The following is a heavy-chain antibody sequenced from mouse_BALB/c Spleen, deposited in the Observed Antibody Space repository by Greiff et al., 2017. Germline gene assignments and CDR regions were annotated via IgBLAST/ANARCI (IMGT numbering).Heavy chain of an antibody. D-gene: IGHD2-1*01. CDR3: TGGNPPFDY. CDR2: IYPSDSYT. Sequence: QVQLQQPGAELVRPGASVKLSCKASGYTFTSYWINWVKQRPGQGLKWIGNIYPSDSYTNYNQKFKDKATLTVDKSSSTAYMQLSSPTSEDSAVYYCTGGNPPFDYWGQGTTLTVSS. J-gene: IGHJ2*01. CDR1: GYTFTSYW. V-gene: IGHV1-69*02.